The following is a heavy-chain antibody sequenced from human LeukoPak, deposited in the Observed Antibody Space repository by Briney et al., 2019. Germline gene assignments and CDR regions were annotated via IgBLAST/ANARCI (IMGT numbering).Heavy chain of an antibody. D-gene: IGHD5-18*01. Sequence: GGSLRLSCAASGFTFSSYWMSWVRQAPGKGLEWLANIKQDGSEKYYVDSVKGRFTISRDNAKNSLYLQMNSLRAEDTAVYYCARVGGYSYGYQNWFDPWGQGTLVTVSS. CDR3: ARVGGYSYGYQNWFDP. CDR2: IKQDGSEK. CDR1: GFTFSSYW. V-gene: IGHV3-7*01. J-gene: IGHJ5*02.